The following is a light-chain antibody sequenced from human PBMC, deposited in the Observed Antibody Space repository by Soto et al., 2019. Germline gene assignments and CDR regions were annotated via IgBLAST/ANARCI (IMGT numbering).Light chain of an antibody. CDR3: QQRSNWPPLLT. J-gene: IGKJ4*01. CDR2: DAS. Sequence: EIVLTQSPATLSLSPGERATLSCRASQSVSSYLAWYQQKPGQAPRLLIYDASNRATGIPARFSGSGSGTDFTHTISSLEPEDFAVYYWQQRSNWPPLLTFGGGTKVEIK. V-gene: IGKV3-11*01. CDR1: QSVSSY.